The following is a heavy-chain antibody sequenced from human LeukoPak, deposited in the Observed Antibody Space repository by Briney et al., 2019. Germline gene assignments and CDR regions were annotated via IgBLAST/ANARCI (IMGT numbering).Heavy chain of an antibody. D-gene: IGHD3-22*01. V-gene: IGHV1-69*04. CDR3: ARDWDSSGYYYSFHASDI. CDR1: GGTFSSYA. J-gene: IGHJ3*02. Sequence: GASVKVSCKASGGTFSSYAISWVRQAPGQGLEWMGRIIPILGIANYAQKFQGRVTITADKSTSTAYMELSSLRSEDTAVYYCARDWDSSGYYYSFHASDIWGQGTMVTVSS. CDR2: IIPILGIA.